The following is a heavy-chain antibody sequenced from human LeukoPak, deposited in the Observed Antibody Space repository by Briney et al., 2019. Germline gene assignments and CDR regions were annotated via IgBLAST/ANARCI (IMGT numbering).Heavy chain of an antibody. J-gene: IGHJ4*02. V-gene: IGHV3-21*01. CDR2: IGSSSSYI. CDR1: GFTFSSYS. Sequence: GGSLRLSCAASGFTFSSYSMNWVRQAPGKGLEWVSSIGSSSSYIYYADSVKGRFTISRDNAKNSLYLQMNSLRAEDTAVYYCARAPYYYGSGSYYTYYFDYWGQGTLVTVSS. CDR3: ARAPYYYGSGSYYTYYFDY. D-gene: IGHD3-10*01.